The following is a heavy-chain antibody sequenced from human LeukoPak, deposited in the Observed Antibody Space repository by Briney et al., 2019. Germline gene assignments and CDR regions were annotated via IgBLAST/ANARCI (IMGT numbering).Heavy chain of an antibody. V-gene: IGHV4-39*01. CDR1: GGSISSSSYY. D-gene: IGHD3-22*01. Sequence: SETLSLTCTVSGGSISSSSYYWGWIRQPPGKGLEWIGSIYYSGSTYYNPSLKSRVTISVDTSKNQFSLKLSSVTAADTAVYYCASDYYDSSGYAHFDYWGQGTLVTVSS. J-gene: IGHJ4*02. CDR2: IYYSGST. CDR3: ASDYYDSSGYAHFDY.